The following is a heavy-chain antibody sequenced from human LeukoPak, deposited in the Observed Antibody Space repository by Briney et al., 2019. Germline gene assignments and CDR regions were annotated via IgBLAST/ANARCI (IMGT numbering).Heavy chain of an antibody. CDR1: IGSISSSEW. CDR2: IYLYGTT. V-gene: IGHV4-4*02. CDR3: ARQKWEQQGRDYYFNGLDV. J-gene: IGHJ6*02. Sequence: SETLSLTCSVSIGSISSSEWWSWVRQSPVKGLEWIGEIYLYGTTNYNPSFTSRVTMSVDRSRNQFSLKLTSVTAADTAVYYCARQKWEQQGRDYYFNGLDVWGPGTTVIVSS. D-gene: IGHD1/OR15-1a*01.